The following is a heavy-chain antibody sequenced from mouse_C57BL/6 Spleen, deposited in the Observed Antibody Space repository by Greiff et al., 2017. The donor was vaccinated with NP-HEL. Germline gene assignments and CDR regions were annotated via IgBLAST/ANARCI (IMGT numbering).Heavy chain of an antibody. D-gene: IGHD3-2*02. CDR1: GYAFSSSW. J-gene: IGHJ3*01. CDR3: ARWAQANDFFAY. Sequence: VQLQESGPELVKPGASVKISCKASGYAFSSSWMNWVKQRPGKGLEWIGRIYPGDGDTNYNGKFKGKATLTADKSSSTAYMQLSSLTSEDSAVYFCARWAQANDFFAYWGQGTLVTVSA. CDR2: IYPGDGDT. V-gene: IGHV1-82*01.